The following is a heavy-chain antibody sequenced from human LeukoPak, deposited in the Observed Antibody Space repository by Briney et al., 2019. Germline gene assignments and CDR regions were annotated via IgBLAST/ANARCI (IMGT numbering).Heavy chain of an antibody. D-gene: IGHD2-21*02. CDR1: GGSISGYY. J-gene: IGHJ4*02. Sequence: SETLSLTCTVSGGSISGYYWSWIRQPPGKGLEWIGYNYYSGSTKSNPSLKSRVTISVDTSKNQFSLKLSSVTAADTAVYYCARHGGDWVFDYWGQGTLVTVSS. CDR2: NYYSGST. V-gene: IGHV4-59*08. CDR3: ARHGGDWVFDY.